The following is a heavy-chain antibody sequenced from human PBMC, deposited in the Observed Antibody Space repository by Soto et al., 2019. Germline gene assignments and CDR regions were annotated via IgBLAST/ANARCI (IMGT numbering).Heavy chain of an antibody. J-gene: IGHJ6*02. V-gene: IGHV1-69*06. D-gene: IGHD2-15*01. CDR1: GGTFSSYA. Sequence: ASVKVSCKASGGTFSSYAISWVRQAPVQGLEWMGWIIPIFGTANYAQKFQGRVTITADKSTSTAYMELSSLRSEDTAVYYCARDWTPGTAYGMDDWGQGTTVTVAS. CDR3: ARDWTPGTAYGMDD. CDR2: IIPIFGTA.